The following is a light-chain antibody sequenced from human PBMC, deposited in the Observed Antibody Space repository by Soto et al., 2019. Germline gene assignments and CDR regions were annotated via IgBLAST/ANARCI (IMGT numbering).Light chain of an antibody. Sequence: QSVLTQPASVSASPGQSITISCTGTSTDIGAYKFVSWYQQHPGKAPKLMIYDVTSRPSGVSNRFSGSKSGNAASLIISGLLAEDEGDYYCISYTGFDTYVFGTGTKVTVL. J-gene: IGLJ1*01. CDR3: ISYTGFDTYV. CDR2: DVT. V-gene: IGLV2-14*03. CDR1: STDIGAYKF.